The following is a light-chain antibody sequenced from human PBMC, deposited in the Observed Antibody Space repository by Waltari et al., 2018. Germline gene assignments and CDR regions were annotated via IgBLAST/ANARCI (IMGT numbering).Light chain of an antibody. CDR3: QQANTFPIT. J-gene: IGKJ5*01. Sequence: DIQMTQSPSSVSASVGDRVTITCRASQDIRSWPAWYQQKPGKAPRLLIYAVSTLHTGVPSRFSGSRSGPEFTLTFSSLQPEDFATYYCQQANTFPITFGPGTRLAIK. CDR2: AVS. V-gene: IGKV1D-12*01. CDR1: QDIRSW.